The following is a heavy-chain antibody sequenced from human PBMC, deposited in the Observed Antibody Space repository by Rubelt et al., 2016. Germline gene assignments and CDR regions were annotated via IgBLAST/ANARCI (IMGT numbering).Heavy chain of an antibody. CDR3: ARLGMYSSGYNWFDP. CDR1: GGSISSYY. CDR2: IYYSGNT. Sequence: QVQLQESGPGLVKPSETLSLTCTVSGGSISSYYWSWIRQPPGKGLEWIGYIYYSGNTNYNPARKGWVTISVDTSKNRFSLKLGSGTAADAAVYYCARLGMYSSGYNWFDPWGQGTLVTVSS. V-gene: IGHV4-59*08. D-gene: IGHD6-19*01. J-gene: IGHJ5*02.